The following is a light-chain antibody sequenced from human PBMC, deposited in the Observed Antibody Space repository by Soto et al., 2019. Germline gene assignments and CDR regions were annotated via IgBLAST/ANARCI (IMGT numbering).Light chain of an antibody. V-gene: IGKV1-17*03. Sequence: DIQMTQSPSDMSASVGDRVTITCRASQDISNFLVWFQQRPGKGPKRLIYSATRLESGVPSRFSGSGSGTEFTLTISSLQPEDFATYYCLQHKSYPRTFGQGNKVEIK. J-gene: IGKJ1*01. CDR2: SAT. CDR3: LQHKSYPRT. CDR1: QDISNF.